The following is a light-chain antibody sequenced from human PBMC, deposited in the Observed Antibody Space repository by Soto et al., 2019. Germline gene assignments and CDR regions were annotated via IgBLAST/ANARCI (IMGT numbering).Light chain of an antibody. CDR2: DVS. CDR3: SSYTSSSTYV. J-gene: IGLJ1*01. V-gene: IGLV2-18*02. CDR1: SSDVGSYNG. Sequence: QPALTQAASVSGAPGQSGTISCTRTSSDVGSYNGVSWYQQPPGTAPKLMIYDVSNRPSGVPDRFSGSKSGNTASLTISGLQAEDEGDYYCSSYTSSSTYVFGTGTKVTVL.